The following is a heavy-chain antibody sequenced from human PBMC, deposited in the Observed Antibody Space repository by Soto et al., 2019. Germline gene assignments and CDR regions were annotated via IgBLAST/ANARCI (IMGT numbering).Heavy chain of an antibody. J-gene: IGHJ6*02. Sequence: GASVKVSCKASGGTFSSYTISWVRQAPGQGLEWMGRIIPILGIANYAQKFQGRVTITADKSTSTAYMELSSLRSEDTAVYYCARVVVAARPKYYYGMDVWGQGTTVTVS. CDR3: ARVVVAARPKYYYGMDV. D-gene: IGHD2-15*01. CDR2: IIPILGIA. CDR1: GGTFSSYT. V-gene: IGHV1-69*02.